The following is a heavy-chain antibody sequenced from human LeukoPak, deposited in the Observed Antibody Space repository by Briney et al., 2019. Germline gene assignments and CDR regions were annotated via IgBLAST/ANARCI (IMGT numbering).Heavy chain of an antibody. V-gene: IGHV3-66*01. Sequence: GGSLSLSCEASGFTVSSNYMSWVRRAPGKGLEWVSVIYSGGSTYYADSVKGRFTISRDNSKNTLYLQMNSLRAEDTAVYYCARGFGMADYGYYWGQGTLVTVSS. D-gene: IGHD4-17*01. J-gene: IGHJ4*02. CDR1: GFTVSSNY. CDR2: IYSGGST. CDR3: ARGFGMADYGYY.